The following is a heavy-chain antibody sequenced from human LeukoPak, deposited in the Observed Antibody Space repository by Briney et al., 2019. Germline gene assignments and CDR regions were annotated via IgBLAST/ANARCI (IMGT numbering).Heavy chain of an antibody. CDR1: GLTFSTYA. Sequence: GGSLRLSCAASGLTFSTYAMSWVRQAPGKGLEWVSAISGNGGTTYYADSVKGRFTISRDNSKNTLYLQMNSLRAEDTAVYYCAKVQIVVVPAAKDDGFDWLPQGCFDYWGQGTLVTVSS. CDR3: AKVQIVVVPAAKDDGFDWLPQGCFDY. CDR2: ISGNGGTT. D-gene: IGHD2-2*01. V-gene: IGHV3-23*01. J-gene: IGHJ4*02.